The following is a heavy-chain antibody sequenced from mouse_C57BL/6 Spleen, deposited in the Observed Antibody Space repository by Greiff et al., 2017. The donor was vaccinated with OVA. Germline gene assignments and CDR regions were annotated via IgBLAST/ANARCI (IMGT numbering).Heavy chain of an antibody. CDR3: ARYYDYDGTWFAD. Sequence: VKQSCKASGYTFTSYWMHWVKQRPGRGLEWIGRIDPNSGGTKYNEKFKSKATLTVAKPSSTAYMQPSSLTSEVSAVYDSARYYDYDGTWFADWGKGTLVTVSA. CDR2: IDPNSGGT. D-gene: IGHD2-4*01. J-gene: IGHJ3*01. CDR1: GYTFTSYW. V-gene: IGHV1-72*01.